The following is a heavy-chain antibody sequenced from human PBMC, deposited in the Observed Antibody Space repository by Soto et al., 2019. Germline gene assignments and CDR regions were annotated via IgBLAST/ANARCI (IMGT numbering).Heavy chain of an antibody. CDR2: SRNKANSYTT. V-gene: IGHV3-72*01. CDR1: GFTFSDYY. D-gene: IGHD2-2*01. CDR3: ARDVPPIHCSSTSCLGAFGR. J-gene: IGHJ3*01. Sequence: GGSLRLSCAASGFTFSDYYVDWVRQAPGKGLEWVGRSRNKANSYTTEYAASLKDRFTVSRDDSKNSLYLQLNSLKTEDTAVYYCARDVPPIHCSSTSCLGAFGRWRKETMVSFSS.